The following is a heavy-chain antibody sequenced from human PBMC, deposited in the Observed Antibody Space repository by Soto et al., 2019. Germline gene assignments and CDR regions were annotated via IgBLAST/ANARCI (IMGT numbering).Heavy chain of an antibody. Sequence: EVQLLESGGGLVQPGGSLRLSCAASGFIFRNYAMSWVRQAPGKGLEWVSAISGSAGSRYYADSVKGRFTISRDNSKNTLYLEMTSLRAEDTAVYYWATEGYTHGPPDYWGQGTLVTVSS. CDR1: GFIFRNYA. CDR3: ATEGYTHGPPDY. CDR2: ISGSAGSR. J-gene: IGHJ4*02. V-gene: IGHV3-23*01. D-gene: IGHD5-18*01.